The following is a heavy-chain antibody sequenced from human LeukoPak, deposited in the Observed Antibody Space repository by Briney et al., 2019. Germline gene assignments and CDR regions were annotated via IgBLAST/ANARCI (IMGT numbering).Heavy chain of an antibody. D-gene: IGHD3-10*01. CDR1: GGSFSGYY. Sequence: PSETLSLTCGVYGGSFSGYYWNWIRHPPWKGLELIGKITQSGSTTYTPSLQSRVTLSVDTSKNQFSLRLSSVTAADTALYYCARAKGSGSIADWFDPWGQGTLVTVSS. CDR3: ARAKGSGSIADWFDP. J-gene: IGHJ5*02. CDR2: ITQSGST. V-gene: IGHV4-34*01.